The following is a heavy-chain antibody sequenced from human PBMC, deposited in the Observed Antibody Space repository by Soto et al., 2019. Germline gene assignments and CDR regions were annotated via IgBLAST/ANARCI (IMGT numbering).Heavy chain of an antibody. J-gene: IGHJ5*02. Sequence: QLQLQESGPGLVKPSETLSLTCTVSGGSISSSSYYWGWIRQPPGKGLEWIGSIYYSGSTYYNPSLKSRVTISVDTSKNQFSLKLSSVTAADTAVYYCARHVLVGSPAGITIFGVVTSWFDPWGQGTLVTVSS. CDR2: IYYSGST. D-gene: IGHD3-3*01. CDR1: GGSISSSSYY. V-gene: IGHV4-39*01. CDR3: ARHVLVGSPAGITIFGVVTSWFDP.